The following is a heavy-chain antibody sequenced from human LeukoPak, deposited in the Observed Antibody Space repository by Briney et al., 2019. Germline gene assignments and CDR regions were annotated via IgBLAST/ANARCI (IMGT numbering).Heavy chain of an antibody. CDR1: GYTFTSYD. Sequence: ASVKVSCKASGYTFTSYDINWVRQATGQGLEWMGWMNPNSGNTGYAQKFQGRVTMTRNTSISTAYMELSSLRSEDTAVYYCALALPCIAAAGTTPHYYYGMDVWGQGTTVTVSS. CDR2: MNPNSGNT. CDR3: ALALPCIAAAGTTPHYYYGMDV. V-gene: IGHV1-8*01. D-gene: IGHD6-13*01. J-gene: IGHJ6*02.